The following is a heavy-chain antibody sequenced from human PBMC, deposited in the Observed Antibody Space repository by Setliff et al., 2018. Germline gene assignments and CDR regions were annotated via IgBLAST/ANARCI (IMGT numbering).Heavy chain of an antibody. Sequence: HPGGSLRLSCAASGFTFRDYSMVWVRQVPGKGLEWVAGVIQVGAGVYADSMKGRSTISRDNSKNTFFLQVNYVRVDDTATYYCAKDRVNDGFWDFDSWGQGIVVTVSS. D-gene: IGHD1-26*01. CDR3: AKDRVNDGFWDFDS. CDR1: GFTFRDYS. CDR2: VIQVGAG. V-gene: IGHV3-23*01. J-gene: IGHJ4*02.